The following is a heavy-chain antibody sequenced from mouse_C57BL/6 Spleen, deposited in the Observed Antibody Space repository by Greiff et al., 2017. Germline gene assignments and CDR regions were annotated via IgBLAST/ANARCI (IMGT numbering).Heavy chain of an antibody. Sequence: QVQLQQPGAELVRPGSSVKLSCKASGYTFTSYWMHWVKQRPIQGLEWIGNIDPSDSETHYNQKFKDKATLTVDKSSSTAYMQLSSLTSEDSAVYYCARPIYDGYSWYFDVWGKGTTVTVSS. V-gene: IGHV1-52*01. J-gene: IGHJ1*03. CDR1: GYTFTSYW. D-gene: IGHD2-3*01. CDR2: IDPSDSET. CDR3: ARPIYDGYSWYFDV.